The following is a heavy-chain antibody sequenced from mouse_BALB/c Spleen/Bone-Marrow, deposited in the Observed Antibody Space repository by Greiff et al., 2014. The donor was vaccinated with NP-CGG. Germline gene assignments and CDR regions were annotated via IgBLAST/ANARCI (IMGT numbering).Heavy chain of an antibody. J-gene: IGHJ4*01. CDR2: IDPANGNT. CDR3: GRGHPYYDKDS. V-gene: IGHV14-3*02. D-gene: IGHD2-4*01. CDR1: GFNIKDTY. Sequence: VQLQQPGAELVKPGASVKLSCTASGFNIKDTYIHWVKQRPEQGLDWIGRIDPANGNTKYDPKFQGKATITADTSSNTAYLQRSSLTSDDTTSFVCGRGHPYYDKDSGGQGTSATVFS.